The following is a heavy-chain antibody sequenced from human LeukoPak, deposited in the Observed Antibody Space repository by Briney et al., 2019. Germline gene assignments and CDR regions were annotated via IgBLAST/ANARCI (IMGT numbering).Heavy chain of an antibody. D-gene: IGHD3-9*01. CDR3: TTDTYYDILTGYYWRVGY. V-gene: IGHV3-15*01. J-gene: IGHJ4*02. CDR2: IKSKTDGGTT. Sequence: GGSLRLSCAASGFTFSNAWMSWVRQAPGKGLEWVGRIKSKTDGGTTDYAAPVKGRFTISRDDSKNTLYLQMNSLKTEDTAVYYCTTDTYYDILTGYYWRVGYWGQGTLVTVSS. CDR1: GFTFSNAW.